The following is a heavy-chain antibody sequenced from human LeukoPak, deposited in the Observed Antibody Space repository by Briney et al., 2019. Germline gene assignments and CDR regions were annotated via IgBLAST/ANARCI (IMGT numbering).Heavy chain of an antibody. CDR1: GGTFSSYA. V-gene: IGHV1-69*05. D-gene: IGHD3-10*01. CDR2: IIPIFGTA. Sequence: ASVKVSCKASGGTFSSYAISWVRQAPGQGLEWMGGIIPIFGTANYAQKFQGRVTITRDTSASTAYMELSSLRSEDTAVYYCARGRGGVIARYYGMDVWGQGTTVTVSS. J-gene: IGHJ6*02. CDR3: ARGRGGVIARYYGMDV.